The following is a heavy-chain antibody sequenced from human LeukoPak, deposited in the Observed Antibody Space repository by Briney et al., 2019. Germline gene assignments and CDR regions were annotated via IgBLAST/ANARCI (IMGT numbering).Heavy chain of an antibody. Sequence: GGSLGLSCAASGFTFSDYSMHWVRQAPGKGLEWVAIIWYDGSNKYYADSVKGRFTISRDNSKNTLYLQMNSLRAEDTAVYYCATSGYYDILTGYYNYYGMDVWGQGTTVTVSS. J-gene: IGHJ6*02. CDR2: IWYDGSNK. CDR1: GFTFSDYS. V-gene: IGHV3-33*01. D-gene: IGHD3-9*01. CDR3: ATSGYYDILTGYYNYYGMDV.